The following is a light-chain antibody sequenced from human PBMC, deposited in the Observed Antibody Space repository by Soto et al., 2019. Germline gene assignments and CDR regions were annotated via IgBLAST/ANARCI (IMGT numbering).Light chain of an antibody. CDR3: QVWDTSSDQYV. Sequence: SYELSQPPSVSVATGQTARITCGGNNIGSKSVHWYQQKPGQAPVLVVYDDTDRPSGIPERFSGSNSGNTATLTISRFEGGDEADFDCQVWDTSSDQYVFGTGTKVTVL. CDR1: NIGSKS. J-gene: IGLJ1*01. CDR2: DDT. V-gene: IGLV3-21*02.